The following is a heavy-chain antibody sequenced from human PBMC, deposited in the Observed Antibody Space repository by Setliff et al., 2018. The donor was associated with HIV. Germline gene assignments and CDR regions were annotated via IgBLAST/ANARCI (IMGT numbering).Heavy chain of an antibody. Sequence: PSETLSLTCTVSSGSISGDNWWSWVRQPPGKGLEWIGEIYHRGSTNYNPSLKSRVTISVDTSKNQFSLKLTSVTAADTAVYYCARSYCGGGLCFRGLDLWGQGTTVTVSS. CDR2: IYHRGST. CDR1: SGSISGDNW. J-gene: IGHJ6*02. V-gene: IGHV4-4*02. CDR3: ARSYCGGGLCFRGLDL. D-gene: IGHD2-21*01.